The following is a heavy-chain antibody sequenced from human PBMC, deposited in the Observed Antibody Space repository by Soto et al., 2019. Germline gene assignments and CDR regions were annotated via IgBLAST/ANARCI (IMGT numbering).Heavy chain of an antibody. D-gene: IGHD3-9*01. Sequence: LSLTCVVSGGSFSTYYYSWIRQSPGKGLEWIGEINHNGNNNYSPSLKSRVTMSLDTSKNQFSLKLTSVTAADTAVYYCARGGSNDWQVAFDIWGQGTMVTVSS. V-gene: IGHV4-34*01. CDR2: INHNGNN. J-gene: IGHJ3*02. CDR3: ARGGSNDWQVAFDI. CDR1: GGSFSTYY.